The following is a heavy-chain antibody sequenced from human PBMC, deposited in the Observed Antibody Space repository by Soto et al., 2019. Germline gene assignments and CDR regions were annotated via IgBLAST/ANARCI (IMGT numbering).Heavy chain of an antibody. Sequence: SETLSLTCAVSGGSISSGGYSWSWIRQPPGKGLEWIGYIYHSGSTYYNPSLKSRVTISVDRSKNQFSLKLSSVTAADTAVYYCARGVPVGIDHWGQGTLVTVSS. CDR3: ARGVPVGIDH. CDR2: IYHSGST. D-gene: IGHD1-26*01. J-gene: IGHJ5*02. CDR1: GGSISSGGYS. V-gene: IGHV4-30-2*01.